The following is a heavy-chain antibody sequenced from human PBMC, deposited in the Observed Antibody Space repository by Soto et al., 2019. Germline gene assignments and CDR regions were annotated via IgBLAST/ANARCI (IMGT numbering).Heavy chain of an antibody. J-gene: IGHJ4*02. Sequence: SLRLSCAASGFTFSSYGMHWVRQAPGKGLEWVAVISYDGSNKYYADSVKGRFTISRDNSKNTLNLQMNSLRAEDTAVYYCVRPLYSGSYSDYYFDYWGQGTLVTVSS. CDR1: GFTFSSYG. V-gene: IGHV3-30*03. D-gene: IGHD1-26*01. CDR3: VRPLYSGSYSDYYFDY. CDR2: ISYDGSNK.